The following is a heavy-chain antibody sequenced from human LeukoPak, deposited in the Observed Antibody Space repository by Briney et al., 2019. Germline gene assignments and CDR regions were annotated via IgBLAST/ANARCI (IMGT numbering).Heavy chain of an antibody. CDR1: GGSISSYY. D-gene: IGHD7-27*01. Sequence: SETLSLTFTVSGGSISSYYWSWIRQPPGKGLEWIGYIYYSGSTNYNPSLKSRVTISVDTSKNQFSLKLSSVTAADTAVYYCARDLPTGGDAFDIWGQGTMVTVSS. J-gene: IGHJ3*02. CDR3: ARDLPTGGDAFDI. V-gene: IGHV4-59*01. CDR2: IYYSGST.